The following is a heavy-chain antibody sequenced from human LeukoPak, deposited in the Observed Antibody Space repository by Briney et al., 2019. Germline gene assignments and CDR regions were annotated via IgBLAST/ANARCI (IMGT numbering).Heavy chain of an antibody. CDR1: GFTFSNYG. CDR2: IWYDGRNK. Sequence: PGRSLRLSCVASGFTFSNYGMHWVRQAPGKGLEWVAIIWYDGRNKYYADSVRGRFTISRDNSKNTLYLQMISLRAEDTAMYYCAKDVSCCDGRDSLRPFDMWGQETMVTVSS. V-gene: IGHV3-33*06. CDR3: AKDVSCCDGRDSLRPFDM. J-gene: IGHJ3*02. D-gene: IGHD4-23*01.